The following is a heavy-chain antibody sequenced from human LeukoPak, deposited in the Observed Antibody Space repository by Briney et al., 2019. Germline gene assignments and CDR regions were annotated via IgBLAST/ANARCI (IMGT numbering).Heavy chain of an antibody. CDR2: ISHTGTTI. CDR1: GFTFSNYV. CDR3: ARDRTTSMSNYYYAMDV. V-gene: IGHV3-48*03. D-gene: IGHD4-11*01. Sequence: PGGSLRLSCAASGFTFSNYVMNWVRQAPGKGLEWISYISHTGTTIYYADSVKGRFTISRDNAKNSLFLQMNSLRAEDTAVYYCARDRTTSMSNYYYAMDVWGQGTTVTVSS. J-gene: IGHJ6*02.